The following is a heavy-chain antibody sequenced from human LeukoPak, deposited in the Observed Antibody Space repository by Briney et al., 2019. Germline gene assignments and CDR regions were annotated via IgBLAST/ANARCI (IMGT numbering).Heavy chain of an antibody. CDR2: LYPSDPYT. CDR3: ARLGYYDIVTGPKEPNWFDP. CDR1: RYSVTSYC. J-gene: IGHJ5*02. Sequence: RESLKVSCKGSRYSVTSYCMSWVRQMTGKSLEWMARLYPSDPYTNYRPSFQGHVTISADKSISTADLQWSSLKASDTAMYYCARLGYYDIVTGPKEPNWFDPWGQGTLVTVSS. D-gene: IGHD3-9*01. V-gene: IGHV5-10-1*01.